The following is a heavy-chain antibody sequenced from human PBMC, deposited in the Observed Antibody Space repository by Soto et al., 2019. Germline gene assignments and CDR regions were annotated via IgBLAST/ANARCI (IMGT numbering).Heavy chain of an antibody. J-gene: IGHJ6*02. V-gene: IGHV3-7*01. CDR1: GFTFSSYW. CDR2: IKQDGSEK. D-gene: IGHD2-15*01. Sequence: PGGSLRLSCAASGFTFSSYWMSWVRQAPGKGLEWVANIKQDGSEKYYVDSVKGRFTISRDNAKNSLYLQMNSLRAEDTAVYYCARCGGGLGYCSGGSCYSCYYGMDVWGQGTTVTVSS. CDR3: ARCGGGLGYCSGGSCYSCYYGMDV.